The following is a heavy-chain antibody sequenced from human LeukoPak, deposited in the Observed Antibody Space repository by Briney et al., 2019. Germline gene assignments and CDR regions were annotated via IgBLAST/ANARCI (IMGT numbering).Heavy chain of an antibody. CDR3: ARGPLLWFGDG. Sequence: GGSLRLSCAASGFTVSSNYMSWVRQAPGKGLEWVSVIYSGGSTYYADSVKGRFTISRDNSKNTLYLQMNSLRAEDTAVYYCARGPLLWFGDGWGQGTLVTVSS. J-gene: IGHJ4*02. CDR1: GFTVSSNY. V-gene: IGHV3-66*01. D-gene: IGHD3-10*01. CDR2: IYSGGST.